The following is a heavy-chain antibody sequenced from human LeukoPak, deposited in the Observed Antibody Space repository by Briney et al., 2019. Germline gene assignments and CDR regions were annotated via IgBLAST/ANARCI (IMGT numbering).Heavy chain of an antibody. CDR2: ISGSGGST. Sequence: GGSLRLSCAASGFTFSSYAMSWVRQAPGKGLEWVSAISGSGGSTYYADSVKGRFTISRDNSKNTLYLQMNSLRAEDTAVYYCAKGRRTTIFGVVIGGYYFDYWGQGTLVTVSS. J-gene: IGHJ4*02. CDR1: GFTFSSYA. V-gene: IGHV3-23*01. D-gene: IGHD3-3*01. CDR3: AKGRRTTIFGVVIGGYYFDY.